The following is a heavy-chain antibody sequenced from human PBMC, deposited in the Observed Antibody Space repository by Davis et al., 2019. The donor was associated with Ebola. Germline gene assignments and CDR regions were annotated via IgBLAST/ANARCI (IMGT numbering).Heavy chain of an antibody. Sequence: SETLSLTCTVSGASIRSHYWSWIRQPPGKGLEWIGYIYYTGTTNFNPFLKSRVTLSVHTSENKFFLKLSSVTAADTAVYYCARQESQLHRYYFNAWGQGTLVTVSS. D-gene: IGHD6-6*01. CDR3: ARQESQLHRYYFNA. CDR2: IYYTGTT. V-gene: IGHV4-59*08. CDR1: GASIRSHY. J-gene: IGHJ4*02.